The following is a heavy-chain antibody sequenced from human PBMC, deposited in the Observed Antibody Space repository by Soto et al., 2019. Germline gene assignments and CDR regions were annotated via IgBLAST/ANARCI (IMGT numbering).Heavy chain of an antibody. CDR1: GYTFTRYS. CDR3: ARGIATGQLDP. V-gene: IGHV1-3*01. Sequence: GASVKVSCKASGYTFTRYSMNWVRQAPGQRLEWMGWLNPYNGNKKSSQKFQDRVIITRDTSASTAYMNLSSQRSEDTAVYYCARGIATGQLDPWGQGTLVTVSS. CDR2: LNPYNGNK. J-gene: IGHJ5*02. D-gene: IGHD2-15*01.